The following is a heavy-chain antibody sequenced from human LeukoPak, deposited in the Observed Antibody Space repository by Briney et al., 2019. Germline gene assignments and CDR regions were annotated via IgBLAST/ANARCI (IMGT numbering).Heavy chain of an antibody. D-gene: IGHD4-17*01. CDR1: GFSFSGYA. J-gene: IGHJ4*02. Sequence: PGRSLRLSCAASGFSFSGYAIHWVRQAPGKGLEWVASISYNGRNKYYADSVKGRFTIDRDNSKNIVYLQMNSLRADDTAVYSCARGEERRPAVTTFRWARKPFDFWGQGTLVTVSS. CDR2: ISYNGRNK. CDR3: ARGEERRPAVTTFRWARKPFDF. V-gene: IGHV3-30*04.